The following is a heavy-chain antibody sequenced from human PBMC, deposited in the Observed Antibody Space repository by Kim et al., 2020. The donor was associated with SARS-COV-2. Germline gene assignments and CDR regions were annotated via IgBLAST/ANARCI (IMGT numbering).Heavy chain of an antibody. CDR3: AAEVQVGATFGY. D-gene: IGHD1-26*01. V-gene: IGHV1-58*01. Sequence: NYAQKFQERVTMTRDMSTSTAYMELSSLRSEDTAVYYCAAEVQVGATFGYWGQGTLVTVSS. J-gene: IGHJ4*02.